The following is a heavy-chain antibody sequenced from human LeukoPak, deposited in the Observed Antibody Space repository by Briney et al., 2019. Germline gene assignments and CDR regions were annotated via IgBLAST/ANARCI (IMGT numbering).Heavy chain of an antibody. J-gene: IGHJ3*02. CDR2: IYYSGST. V-gene: IGHV4-39*07. CDR1: GGSISSSSYY. D-gene: IGHD1-20*01. CDR3: AREGWYNWNDDTTRGYAFDI. Sequence: SETLSLTCTVSGGSISSSSYYWGWIRQPPGKGLEWIGSIYYSGSTYYNPSLKSRVTISVDTSKNQFSLKLSSVTAADTAVYYCAREGWYNWNDDTTRGYAFDIWGQGTMATVSS.